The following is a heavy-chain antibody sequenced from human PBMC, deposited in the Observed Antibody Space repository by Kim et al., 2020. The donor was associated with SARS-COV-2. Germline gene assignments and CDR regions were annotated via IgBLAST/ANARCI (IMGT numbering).Heavy chain of an antibody. V-gene: IGHV3-64D*06. CDR3: VKDYYGSGSYFPSDDP. Sequence: GGSLRLSCSASGFTFSSYAMHWVRQAPGKGLEYVSAISSNGGSTYYADSVKGRFTISRDNSKNTLYLQMSSLRAEDTAVYYCVKDYYGSGSYFPSDDPWGQGTLVTVSS. D-gene: IGHD3-10*01. J-gene: IGHJ5*02. CDR1: GFTFSSYA. CDR2: ISSNGGST.